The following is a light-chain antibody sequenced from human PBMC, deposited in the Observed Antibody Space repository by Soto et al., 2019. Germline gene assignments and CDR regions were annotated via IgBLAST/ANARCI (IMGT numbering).Light chain of an antibody. CDR2: DAS. CDR1: RRVSGGF. V-gene: IGKV3-11*01. CDR3: QQRSNWPRT. J-gene: IGKJ1*01. Sequence: EIVLTQSPGTLSLSPGERATLYCGACRRVSGGFLAWYQQKPGQAPRLLIYDASNRATGIPARFSGSGSGTDFTLTISSLEPEDFAVYYCQQRSNWPRTFGQGTKVDIK.